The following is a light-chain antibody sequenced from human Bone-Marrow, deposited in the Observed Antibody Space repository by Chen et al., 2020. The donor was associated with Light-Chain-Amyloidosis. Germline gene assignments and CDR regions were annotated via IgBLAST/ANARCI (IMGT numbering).Light chain of an antibody. CDR1: SSDV. CDR3: SASATSNDWV. V-gene: IGLV2-14*03. J-gene: IGLJ3*02. CDR2: AVI. Sequence: QSALTQPASLSGSPGPSVTVSCTGASSDVSWYQQHPGQARRLVIYAVINRPSGVSSRVSGSKSGNTASLTSSGLQAEDEADYVCSASATSNDWVFGGGTKLTVL.